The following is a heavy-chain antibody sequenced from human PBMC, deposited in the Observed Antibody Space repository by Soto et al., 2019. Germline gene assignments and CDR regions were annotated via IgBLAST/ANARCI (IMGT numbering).Heavy chain of an antibody. V-gene: IGHV1-2*02. CDR2: INPNSSDT. CDR1: GYSFSDYY. D-gene: IGHD1-26*01. CDR3: AKVGRANLNFYY. J-gene: IGHJ4*02. Sequence: QVQLVQSGAEVKKPGASVKVSCQTSGYSFSDYYMHWVRQAPGQGLEWMGWINPNSSDTEYAQRFQGRVTMTSDTSIRTAYMELSSLRPYDTAFYFCAKVGRANLNFYYWGQGTLVTVSS.